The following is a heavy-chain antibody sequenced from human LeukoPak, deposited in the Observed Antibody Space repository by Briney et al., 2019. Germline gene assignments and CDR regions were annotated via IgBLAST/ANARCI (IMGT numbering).Heavy chain of an antibody. D-gene: IGHD5-18*01. Sequence: GGSLRLSCAASGFTFSSYGMHWVRQAPGKGLEWVAFIRYDGSNKYYVDSVKGRFTISRDNSKNTLSLQMSSLRAEDTAVYFCAKDAFRGYSYGYRVSMVWFDQWGQGILVTVSS. CDR2: IRYDGSNK. CDR3: AKDAFRGYSYGYRVSMVWFDQ. V-gene: IGHV3-30*02. J-gene: IGHJ5*02. CDR1: GFTFSSYG.